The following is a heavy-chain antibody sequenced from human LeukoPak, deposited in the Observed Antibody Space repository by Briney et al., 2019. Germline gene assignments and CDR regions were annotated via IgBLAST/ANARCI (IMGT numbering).Heavy chain of an antibody. V-gene: IGHV3-48*03. J-gene: IGHJ4*02. Sequence: GGSLRLSCAASGFTFSSYEMNWVRQAPGKGLEWISYISSSGSTIYYADSEKGRFTFSRDNAKNSLYLQMNSLRAEDTSVYYCARDAQSIAAEIDYWGQGTLVTVSS. CDR1: GFTFSSYE. CDR3: ARDAQSIAAEIDY. CDR2: ISSSGSTI. D-gene: IGHD6-13*01.